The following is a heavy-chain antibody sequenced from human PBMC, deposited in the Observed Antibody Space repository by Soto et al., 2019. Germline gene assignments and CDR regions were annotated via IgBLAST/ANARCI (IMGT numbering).Heavy chain of an antibody. CDR2: INAGNGNT. V-gene: IGHV1-3*01. Sequence: ASVKVSCKASGYTFTSYAMHWVRHAPGQRLEWMGWINAGNGNTKYSQKFQGRVTITRDTSASTAYMELSSLRSEDTAVYYCARDLGVGAASGNWGQGTLVTGSS. CDR1: GYTFTSYA. D-gene: IGHD1-26*01. CDR3: ARDLGVGAASGN. J-gene: IGHJ4*02.